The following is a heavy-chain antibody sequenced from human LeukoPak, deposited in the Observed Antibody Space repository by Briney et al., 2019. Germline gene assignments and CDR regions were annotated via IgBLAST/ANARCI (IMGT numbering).Heavy chain of an antibody. CDR1: GFTVSSNY. J-gene: IGHJ6*02. V-gene: IGHV3-33*08. D-gene: IGHD2-2*01. Sequence: GGSLRLSCAASGFTVSSNYMSWVRQAPGKGLEWVAVIWYDGSNKYYADSVKGRFTISRDNSKNMLYLQMNSLRAEDTAVYYCARGGAYQLPRKGMDVWGQGTTVTVSS. CDR2: IWYDGSNK. CDR3: ARGGAYQLPRKGMDV.